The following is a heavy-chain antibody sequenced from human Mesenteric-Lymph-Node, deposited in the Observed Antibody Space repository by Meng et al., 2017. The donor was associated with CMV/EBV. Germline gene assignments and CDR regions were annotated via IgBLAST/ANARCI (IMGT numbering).Heavy chain of an antibody. V-gene: IGHV3-23*01. Sequence: GGSLRLSCAASGFSFSSYGMHWVRQAPGKGLEWVSGISGSGGSTYDADSVKGRFIISRDNSKNTLYLQMNSLRAEDTAVYYCAREWLLGYYGMDVWGQGTTVTVSS. CDR1: GFSFSSYG. CDR3: AREWLLGYYGMDV. J-gene: IGHJ6*02. CDR2: ISGSGGST. D-gene: IGHD3-22*01.